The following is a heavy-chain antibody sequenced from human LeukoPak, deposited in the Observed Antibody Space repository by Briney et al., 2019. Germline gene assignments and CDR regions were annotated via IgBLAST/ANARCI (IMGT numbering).Heavy chain of an antibody. D-gene: IGHD6-19*01. CDR1: GFTFSSYG. CDR2: IRYDGSNK. J-gene: IGHJ4*02. Sequence: PGGSLRLSCAASGFTFSSYGMHWVRQAPGKGLEWVAFIRYDGSNKYYADSVKGRFTISRDNSKNTLYLQMNSLRAEDTAVYYCAKDPRYSSGLFPSYLDYWGQGTLVTVSS. CDR3: AKDPRYSSGLFPSYLDY. V-gene: IGHV3-30*02.